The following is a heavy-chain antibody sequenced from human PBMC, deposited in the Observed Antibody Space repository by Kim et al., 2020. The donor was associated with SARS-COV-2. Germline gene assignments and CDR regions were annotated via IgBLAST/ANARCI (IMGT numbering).Heavy chain of an antibody. J-gene: IGHJ4*02. V-gene: IGHV4-31*03. CDR1: GGSISSGGYY. D-gene: IGHD6-13*01. CDR3: ARGYSSSWPLD. CDR2: IYYSGST. Sequence: SETLSLTCTVSGGSISSGGYYWSWIRQHPGKGLEWIGYIYYSGSTYYNPSLKSRVTISVDTSKNQFSLKLSSVTAADTAVYYCARGYSSSWPLDWGQGTLVTVSS.